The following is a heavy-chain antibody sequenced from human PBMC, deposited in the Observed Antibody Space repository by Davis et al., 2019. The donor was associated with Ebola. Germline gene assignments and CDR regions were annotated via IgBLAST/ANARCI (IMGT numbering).Heavy chain of an antibody. D-gene: IGHD2-15*01. CDR2: INPNSGGT. V-gene: IGHV1-2*06. Sequence: AASVKVSCKASGYTFTGYYLHWVRQAPGQGLEWMGRINPNSGGTNSAQKFQDRVTMTRDTSISTAYMELSRLRSDDTAVYFCASTRRGLDYWGQGTLVTVSS. CDR1: GYTFTGYY. CDR3: ASTRRGLDY. J-gene: IGHJ4*02.